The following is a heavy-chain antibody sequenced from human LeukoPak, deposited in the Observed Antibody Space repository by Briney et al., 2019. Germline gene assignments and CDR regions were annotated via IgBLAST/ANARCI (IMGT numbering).Heavy chain of an antibody. CDR2: IYYSGST. CDR1: GGSISSYY. V-gene: IGHV4-59*01. D-gene: IGHD6-19*01. Sequence: PSETLSLTCTVSGGSISSYYWSWIRQPPGKGLEWLGYIYYSGSTNYNPSLKSRVTISVDTSKNQFSLKLSSVTGADTAVYYCASTLLLSSGWTKDAFDIWGQGTMVTVSS. J-gene: IGHJ3*02. CDR3: ASTLLLSSGWTKDAFDI.